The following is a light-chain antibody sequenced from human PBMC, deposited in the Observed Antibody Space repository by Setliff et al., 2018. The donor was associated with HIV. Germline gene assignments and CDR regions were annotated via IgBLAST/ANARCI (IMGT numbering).Light chain of an antibody. CDR2: DVT. CDR1: SSDVGNYNY. Sequence: QSALAQPRSVSGSPGQSVTISCTGTSSDVGNYNYVSWYQQHPDKAPKLMIYDVTKRPSGVPDRFSGSKSGNTASLTISGLQAEDEADYYCGSYVGRYPLVFGIGTKVTVL. J-gene: IGLJ1*01. CDR3: GSYVGRYPLV. V-gene: IGLV2-11*01.